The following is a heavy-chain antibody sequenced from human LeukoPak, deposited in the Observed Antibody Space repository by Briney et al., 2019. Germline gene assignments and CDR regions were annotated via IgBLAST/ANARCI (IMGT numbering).Heavy chain of an antibody. J-gene: IGHJ2*01. Sequence: ASVKVSCKASGYTFTAHYIHWVRQAPGQGLEWMGIINPGDGGASYAQKFQGRLTMSRDTSTGTLYMELSSLRSEDTAIYYCARKAPHDTSGWYFDLWGRGTLVTVSS. CDR1: GYTFTAHY. CDR3: ARKAPHDTSGWYFDL. CDR2: INPGDGGA. D-gene: IGHD3-22*01. V-gene: IGHV1-46*01.